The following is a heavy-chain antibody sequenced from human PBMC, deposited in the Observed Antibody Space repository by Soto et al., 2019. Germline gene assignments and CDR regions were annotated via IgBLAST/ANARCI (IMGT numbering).Heavy chain of an antibody. CDR2: ISSSSSST. V-gene: IGHV3-48*01. D-gene: IGHD3-10*01. Sequence: GGSLRLSCAASGFTFSSYSMNWVRQAPGKGLEWVSYISSSSSSTYYADSVKGRFTISRDNAKNTLYLQMNSLRAEDTAVYYCAKAPMVRGVISPFDYWGQGTLVTVSS. CDR3: AKAPMVRGVISPFDY. J-gene: IGHJ4*02. CDR1: GFTFSSYS.